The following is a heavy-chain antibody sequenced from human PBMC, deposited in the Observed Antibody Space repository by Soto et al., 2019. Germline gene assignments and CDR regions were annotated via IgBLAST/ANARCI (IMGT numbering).Heavy chain of an antibody. CDR1: GYTFTSYG. J-gene: IGHJ4*02. CDR2: ISAYNGNT. D-gene: IGHD3-3*02. V-gene: IGHV1-18*04. CDR3: GKGRSGEIGIFY. Sequence: GASVKVSCKASGYTFTSYGISWVRQAPGQGLEWMGWISAYNGNTNYAQKLQGRVTMTTDTSTSTAYTELRSLSPDDTAVYFCGKGRSGEIGIFYWGPGTLVTVSS.